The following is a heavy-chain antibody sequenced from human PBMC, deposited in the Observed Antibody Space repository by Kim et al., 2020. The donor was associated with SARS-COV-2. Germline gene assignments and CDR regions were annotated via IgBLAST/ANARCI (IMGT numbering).Heavy chain of an antibody. J-gene: IGHJ2*01. CDR3: ARALSTVTTIYWYFDL. Sequence: SVKGRFTISRDKAQNSLDLQMNSLRAEDTAVYYCARALSTVTTIYWYFDLWGRGTLVTVSS. D-gene: IGHD4-17*01. V-gene: IGHV3-21*01.